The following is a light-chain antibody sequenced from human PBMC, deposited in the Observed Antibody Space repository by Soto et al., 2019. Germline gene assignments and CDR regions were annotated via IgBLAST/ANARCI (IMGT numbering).Light chain of an antibody. J-gene: IGKJ2*01. Sequence: EIVLTQSPGTLSLSPGESATLSCRANQVVSSSYLAWYQQKPGQAPRLLIYHASDRATDVPARFSGSGSGTDFARHITRLEHEDFALLYCQQYGTFPFSFCQGTTLAIK. CDR1: QVVSSSY. CDR3: QQYGTFPFS. CDR2: HAS. V-gene: IGKV3-20*01.